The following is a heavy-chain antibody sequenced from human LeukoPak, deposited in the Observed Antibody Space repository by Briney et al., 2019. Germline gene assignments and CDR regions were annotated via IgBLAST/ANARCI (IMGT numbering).Heavy chain of an antibody. CDR1: GFTFSDYG. J-gene: IGHJ5*01. D-gene: IGHD6-19*01. Sequence: GGSLRLSCAASGFTFSDYGIHWVRQAPGKGLEWVAVIWYDGINKYYADSVKGRFTISRDNSKNTVYLQMNSLRVEETALYYCAKGYNSGWFESWGQGALVTVSS. V-gene: IGHV3-33*06. CDR3: AKGYNSGWFES. CDR2: IWYDGINK.